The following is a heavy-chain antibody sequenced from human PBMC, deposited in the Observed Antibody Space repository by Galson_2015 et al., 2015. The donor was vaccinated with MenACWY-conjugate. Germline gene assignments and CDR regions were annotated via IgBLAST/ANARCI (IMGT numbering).Heavy chain of an antibody. CDR1: GYTFSRSPSA. J-gene: IGHJ4*02. Sequence: SVKVSCKASGYTFSRSPSAVQWVRQARGQRLEWIGWIVVGSDVTSYADKFQDRVTITRDMSTNTVYMELSSLRSEDTAVYFCAGDSPRERGGDGDYWGQGALVAVSS. D-gene: IGHD1-26*01. V-gene: IGHV1-58*01. CDR2: IVVGSDVT. CDR3: AGDSPRERGGDGDY.